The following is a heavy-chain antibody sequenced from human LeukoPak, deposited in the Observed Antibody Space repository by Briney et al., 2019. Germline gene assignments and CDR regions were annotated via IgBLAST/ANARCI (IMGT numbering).Heavy chain of an antibody. D-gene: IGHD4-17*01. CDR1: GYNFTSYW. Sequence: KDGESLQISCKGSGYNFTSYWIGWVRQLPGKGLEWMGIIYPGESDTRYSPSFQGQVTISADKSISTAYLQWSSLKASDTAMYYCASSTTVNTHYFDFWGQGIPVTVSS. CDR2: IYPGESDT. J-gene: IGHJ4*02. CDR3: ASSTTVNTHYFDF. V-gene: IGHV5-51*01.